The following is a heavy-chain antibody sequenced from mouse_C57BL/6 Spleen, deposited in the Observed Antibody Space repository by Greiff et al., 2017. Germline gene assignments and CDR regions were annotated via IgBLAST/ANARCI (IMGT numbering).Heavy chain of an antibody. J-gene: IGHJ4*01. Sequence: PGKGLEWIGRIYPGDGDTNYHGKFKGKATLTADKSSSKAYMQLSSLTSEDTAVYFCARRGSSGYEGAMDYWGQGTSVTVSS. CDR3: ARRGSSGYEGAMDY. CDR2: IYPGDGDT. D-gene: IGHD3-2*02. V-gene: IGHV1-82*01.